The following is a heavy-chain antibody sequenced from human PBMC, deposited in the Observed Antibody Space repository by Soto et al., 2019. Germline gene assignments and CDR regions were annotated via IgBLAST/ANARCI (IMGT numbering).Heavy chain of an antibody. CDR1: GGSISSGDYY. J-gene: IGHJ6*02. Sequence: PSETLCLTCTVSGGSISSGDYYWSWIRQHPGKDLEWIGYIYYSGSTYYYLSLKSRVTISVDTSKNQFSLKLSSVTAADTAVYYCARAIFGVVSLNYYYYYGMDVWGQGTTVTVSS. CDR2: IYYSGST. V-gene: IGHV4-30-4*01. D-gene: IGHD3-3*01. CDR3: ARAIFGVVSLNYYYYYGMDV.